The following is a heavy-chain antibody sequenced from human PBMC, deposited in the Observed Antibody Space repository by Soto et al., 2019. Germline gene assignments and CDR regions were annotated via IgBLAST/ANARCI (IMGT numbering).Heavy chain of an antibody. CDR3: ARDVGSVADDAFDI. CDR2: ISYDGSNK. Sequence: GSLRLSCAASGFTFSSYATHWVRQAPGKGLEWVAVISYDGSNKYYADSVKGRFTISRDNSKNTLYLQMNSLRAEDTAVYYCARDVGSVADDAFDIWGQGTMVTVSS. V-gene: IGHV3-30-3*01. CDR1: GFTFSSYA. D-gene: IGHD2-15*01. J-gene: IGHJ3*02.